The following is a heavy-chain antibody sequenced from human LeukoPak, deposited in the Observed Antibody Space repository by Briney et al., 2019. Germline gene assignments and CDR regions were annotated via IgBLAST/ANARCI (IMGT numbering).Heavy chain of an antibody. V-gene: IGHV4-4*07. CDR1: GGSISSYY. D-gene: IGHD3-10*01. J-gene: IGHJ6*02. CDR3: ARDKVLLWFGPADYYYYGVDV. CDR2: IYTSGST. Sequence: TSSETLSLTCPVSGGSISSYYWSWIRQPAGKGLEWIGRIYTSGSTNYNPSLKSRVTMSVDTSKNQFSLKLSSVTAADTAVYYCARDKVLLWFGPADYYYYGVDVWGQGTTVTVSS.